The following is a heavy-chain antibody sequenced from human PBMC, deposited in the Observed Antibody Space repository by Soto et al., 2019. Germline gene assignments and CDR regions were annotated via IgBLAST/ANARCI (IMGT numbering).Heavy chain of an antibody. J-gene: IGHJ5*02. Sequence: QVQLQQWGAGLLKPSETLSLTCAVYGGSFSGYYWSWIRQPPGKGLEWIGEINHSGGTNYNPSLKSRVTISVDTSKNQFSLKLSSVTAADTAVYYCARGLRGVIVATVHNWFDPWGHGTLVTVSS. CDR3: ARGLRGVIVATVHNWFDP. CDR2: INHSGGT. D-gene: IGHD5-12*01. CDR1: GGSFSGYY. V-gene: IGHV4-34*01.